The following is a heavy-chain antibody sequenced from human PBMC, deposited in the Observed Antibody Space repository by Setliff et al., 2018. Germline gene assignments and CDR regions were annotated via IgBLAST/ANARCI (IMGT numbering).Heavy chain of an antibody. V-gene: IGHV4-39*07. CDR1: GGSISSSSYY. J-gene: IGHJ2*01. Sequence: SETLSLTCTVSGGSISSSSYYWGWIRQPPGKGLEWIGSIYYSGSTYYNPSLKSRVTISVDTSKNQFSLKLSSVTAADTAVYYCARRETYYSFWSGFVLRYFDLWGRGTLVTVSS. CDR2: IYYSGST. D-gene: IGHD3-3*01. CDR3: ARRETYYSFWSGFVLRYFDL.